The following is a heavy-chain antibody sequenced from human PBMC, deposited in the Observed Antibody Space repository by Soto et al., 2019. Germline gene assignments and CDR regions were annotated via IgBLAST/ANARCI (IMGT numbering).Heavy chain of an antibody. V-gene: IGHV2-26*01. D-gene: IGHD3-16*02. CDR2: IFSNDEK. CDR1: GFSLSNARMG. CDR3: ARFIVSKSGGWGSYRYLYFDY. Sequence: QVTLKESGPVLVKPTETLTLTCTVSGFSLSNARMGVSWIRQPPEKALEWLAHIFSNDEKSYSTSLKSRLTISKDTSKSQVVLTMTNMDPVDTATYYCARFIVSKSGGWGSYRYLYFDYWGQGTLVTVSS. J-gene: IGHJ4*02.